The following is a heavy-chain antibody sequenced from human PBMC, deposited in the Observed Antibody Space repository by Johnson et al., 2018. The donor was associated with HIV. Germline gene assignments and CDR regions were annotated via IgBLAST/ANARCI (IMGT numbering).Heavy chain of an antibody. Sequence: VQLVESGGGVVQPGRSLRLSCEASGFTFSSYAMHWVRQAPGKGLEWVANIKQDGSEKYYVDSVKGRFTISRDNAKNSLYLQMNSLRAEDTAVYYCARAEGLTGRNAFDIWGQGTMVTVSS. D-gene: IGHD1-20*01. CDR3: ARAEGLTGRNAFDI. J-gene: IGHJ3*02. CDR2: IKQDGSEK. CDR1: GFTFSSYA. V-gene: IGHV3-7*01.